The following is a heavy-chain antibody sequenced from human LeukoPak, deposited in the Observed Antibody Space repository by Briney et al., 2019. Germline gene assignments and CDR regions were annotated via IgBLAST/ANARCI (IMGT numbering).Heavy chain of an antibody. CDR3: ARLVSAVLRFLEWSAPFDP. Sequence: SVKVSCKASGGTFSSYAISWVRQAPGQGLEWMGGIIPIFGTANYAQKFQGRVTITADESTSTAYMELSSLRSEDTAVYYCARLVSAVLRFLEWSAPFDPWGQGTLVTVSS. J-gene: IGHJ5*02. V-gene: IGHV1-69*13. CDR2: IIPIFGTA. CDR1: GGTFSSYA. D-gene: IGHD3-3*01.